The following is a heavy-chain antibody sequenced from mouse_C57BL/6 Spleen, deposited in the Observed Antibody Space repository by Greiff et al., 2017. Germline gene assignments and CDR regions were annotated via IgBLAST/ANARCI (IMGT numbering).Heavy chain of an antibody. CDR2: IDPSDSET. CDR1: GYTFTSYW. D-gene: IGHD1-1*01. CDR3: AREGVTTVVARYFDV. J-gene: IGHJ1*03. V-gene: IGHV1-52*01. Sequence: QVQLQQPGAELVRPGSSVKLSCKASGYTFTSYWMHGVKQRPIQGLEWIGNIDPSDSETHYNQKFKDKATLTVDKSSSTAYMQLSSLTSEDSAVYYCAREGVTTVVARYFDVWGTGTTVTVSS.